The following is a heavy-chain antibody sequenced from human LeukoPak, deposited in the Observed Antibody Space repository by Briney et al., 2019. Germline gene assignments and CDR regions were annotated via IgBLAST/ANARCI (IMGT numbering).Heavy chain of an antibody. Sequence: GASVKVSCKASGYTFTAYYVHWVRQAPGQGLEWMGWINPNSGGTAYAQKFQGRVTMTRDTSISTAYMELSRLRSDDTAVYYCARPRDLRSSSSYFDPWGQGTLVTVSS. D-gene: IGHD6-6*01. CDR3: ARPRDLRSSSSYFDP. V-gene: IGHV1-2*02. CDR2: INPNSGGT. J-gene: IGHJ5*02. CDR1: GYTFTAYY.